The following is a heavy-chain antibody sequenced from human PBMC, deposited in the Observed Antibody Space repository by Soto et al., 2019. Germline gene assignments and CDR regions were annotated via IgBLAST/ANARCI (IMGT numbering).Heavy chain of an antibody. CDR1: GFTFSSYA. V-gene: IGHV3-23*01. J-gene: IGHJ4*02. CDR3: AKDLGHWLVSDDY. D-gene: IGHD6-19*01. Sequence: GGSLRLSCAASGFTFSSYAMSWVRQAPGKGLEWVSGISGSGGMTYYADSVKGRFTISRDNSKNTLYLQMNSLRAEDTAVYYCAKDLGHWLVSDDYWGQGTLVTVSS. CDR2: ISGSGGMT.